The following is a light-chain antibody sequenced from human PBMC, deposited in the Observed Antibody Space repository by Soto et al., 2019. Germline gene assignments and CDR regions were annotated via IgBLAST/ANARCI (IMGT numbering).Light chain of an antibody. Sequence: DIEMTQSLSTLSASVGDRVTITCRASQSISSWLAWYQQKPGKAPKLLIYKASSLESGVPSRFSGSGSGTEFTLTISSLQPDDFATYYCQQYNSYSQWTFGQGTKVDIK. J-gene: IGKJ1*01. CDR2: KAS. V-gene: IGKV1-5*03. CDR1: QSISSW. CDR3: QQYNSYSQWT.